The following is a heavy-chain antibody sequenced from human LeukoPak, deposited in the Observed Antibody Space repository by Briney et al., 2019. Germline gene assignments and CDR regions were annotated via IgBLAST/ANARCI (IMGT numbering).Heavy chain of an antibody. CDR2: IYYSGST. V-gene: IGHV4-59*08. CDR1: GGSISSYY. Sequence: SETLSLTCTVSGGSISSYYWSWIRQPPGKGLEWIGYIYYSGSTNYNPSLKSRVTISVDTSKNQFSLKLSSVTAADTAVYYCARHLVPVTAENWFDPWGQGTLVTVSS. D-gene: IGHD2-21*02. J-gene: IGHJ5*02. CDR3: ARHLVPVTAENWFDP.